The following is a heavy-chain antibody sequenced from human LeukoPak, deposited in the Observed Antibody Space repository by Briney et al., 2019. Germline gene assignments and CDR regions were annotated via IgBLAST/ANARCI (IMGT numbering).Heavy chain of an antibody. Sequence: GGSLRLSCAASGFTFSSYAMSWVRQAPGKGLEWVAKIKQDGTEKYYVDSVKGRFTISRDNAKNSLFLQMNSRRDEDTVVYYCVKDTAYYSGSGSYHYFDYWGQGTLVTVSS. CDR2: IKQDGTEK. CDR3: VKDTAYYSGSGSYHYFDY. D-gene: IGHD3-10*01. V-gene: IGHV3-7*04. J-gene: IGHJ4*02. CDR1: GFTFSSYA.